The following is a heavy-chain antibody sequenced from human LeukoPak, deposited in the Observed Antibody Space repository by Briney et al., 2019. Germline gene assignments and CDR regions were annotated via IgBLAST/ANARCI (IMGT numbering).Heavy chain of an antibody. D-gene: IGHD3-22*01. CDR3: AKDAHHYYDSSGYSFDY. CDR1: GFTFSSYG. J-gene: IGHJ4*02. Sequence: GGSLRLSCAASGFTFSSYGMHWVRQAPGKGLEWVAFIRYDGSNKYYADSVKGRFTISRDNSKNTLYLQMNSLRAEDTTVYYCAKDAHHYYDSSGYSFDYWGQGTLVTVSS. CDR2: IRYDGSNK. V-gene: IGHV3-30*02.